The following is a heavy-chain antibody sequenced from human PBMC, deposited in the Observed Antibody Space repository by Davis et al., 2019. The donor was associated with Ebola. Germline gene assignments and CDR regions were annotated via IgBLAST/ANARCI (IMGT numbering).Heavy chain of an antibody. Sequence: GESLKISCAASGFTFSSYGMHWVRQAPGKGLEWVAVISYDGSNKYYADSVKGRFTTSRDNSKNTLYLQMSSLRAEDTAVYYCARDLPGGDWYFDLWGRGTLVTVSS. CDR1: GFTFSSYG. J-gene: IGHJ2*01. D-gene: IGHD1-14*01. CDR3: ARDLPGGDWYFDL. CDR2: ISYDGSNK. V-gene: IGHV3-30*19.